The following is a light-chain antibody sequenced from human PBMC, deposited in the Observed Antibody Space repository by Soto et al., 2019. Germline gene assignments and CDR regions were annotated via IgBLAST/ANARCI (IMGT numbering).Light chain of an antibody. CDR2: LAS. CDR1: HSISSW. J-gene: IGKJ1*01. Sequence: DIQMTQSPSTLSASVVDRVTITCRPSHSISSWLAWYQQKPGKAPKLLIYLASSLEIGVPSRFSGSGSGTEFTHTISSLQADYFATYYCQQYNSYWTCGQGTKVDIK. CDR3: QQYNSYWT. V-gene: IGKV1-5*03.